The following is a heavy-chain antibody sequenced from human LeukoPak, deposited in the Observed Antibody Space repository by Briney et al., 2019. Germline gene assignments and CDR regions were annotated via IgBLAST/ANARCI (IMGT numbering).Heavy chain of an antibody. J-gene: IGHJ6*03. Sequence: SETLSLTCAVYGGSFSGYYWSWIRQPPGKGLEWIGEINHSGSTNYNPSLKSRVTISVDTSKNQFSLKLSSVTAADTAVYYCARGGGLLWFGEFHYYMDVWGKGTTVTISS. CDR1: GGSFSGYY. D-gene: IGHD3-10*01. V-gene: IGHV4-34*01. CDR3: ARGGGLLWFGEFHYYMDV. CDR2: INHSGST.